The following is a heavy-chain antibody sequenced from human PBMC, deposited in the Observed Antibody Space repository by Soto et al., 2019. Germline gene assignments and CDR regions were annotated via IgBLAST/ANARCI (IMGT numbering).Heavy chain of an antibody. CDR3: ATYSSSAVWYYYYGMDV. D-gene: IGHD6-6*01. CDR2: ISGSGGST. Sequence: QPGGSLRLSCAASGFTFSSYAMSWVRQAPGKGLEWVSAISGSGGSTYYADPVKGRFTISRDNSKNTLYLQMNSLRAEDTAVYYCATYSSSAVWYYYYGMDVWGQGTTVTVSS. V-gene: IGHV3-23*01. J-gene: IGHJ6*02. CDR1: GFTFSSYA.